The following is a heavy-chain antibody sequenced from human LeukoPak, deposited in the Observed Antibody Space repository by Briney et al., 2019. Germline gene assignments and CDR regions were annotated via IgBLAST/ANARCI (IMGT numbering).Heavy chain of an antibody. J-gene: IGHJ5*02. D-gene: IGHD3-10*01. Sequence: ASVKVSCKASGYTFTGYYMHWVRQAPGQGLEWMGWIIPNSGGTNYAQKFQGRVTMTRDTSISTAYMELSRLRSDDTAVYYCARLGSEVRAPYNWFDPWGQGTLVTVSS. V-gene: IGHV1-2*02. CDR2: IIPNSGGT. CDR1: GYTFTGYY. CDR3: ARLGSEVRAPYNWFDP.